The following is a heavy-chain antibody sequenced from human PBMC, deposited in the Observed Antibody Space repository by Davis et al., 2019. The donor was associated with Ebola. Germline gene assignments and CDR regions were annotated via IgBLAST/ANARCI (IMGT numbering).Heavy chain of an antibody. CDR3: ARHRVSSGWLDY. CDR1: GGSISSGGYY. J-gene: IGHJ4*02. D-gene: IGHD6-19*01. Sequence: SETLSLTCTVSGGSISSGGYYWSWIRQHPGKGLEWIGYIYYSGSTYYNPSLKSRVTISVDTSKNQFSLKLSSVTAADTAVYYCARHRVSSGWLDYWGQGTLVTVSS. V-gene: IGHV4-31*03. CDR2: IYYSGST.